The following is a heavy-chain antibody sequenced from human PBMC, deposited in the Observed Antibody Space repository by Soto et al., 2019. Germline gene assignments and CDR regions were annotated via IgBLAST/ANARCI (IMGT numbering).Heavy chain of an antibody. V-gene: IGHV1-18*01. J-gene: IGHJ5*02. D-gene: IGHD6-13*01. Sequence: GASVKVSCKASGYSFTSYGITWVRQAPGQGLEWMGWINTYNGNTNYAQKLQGRVTMTTDTSTSTAYMELRSLRSDDTAVYYCAREPAAGDWFDPWGRGTLVTVS. CDR1: GYSFTSYG. CDR3: AREPAAGDWFDP. CDR2: INTYNGNT.